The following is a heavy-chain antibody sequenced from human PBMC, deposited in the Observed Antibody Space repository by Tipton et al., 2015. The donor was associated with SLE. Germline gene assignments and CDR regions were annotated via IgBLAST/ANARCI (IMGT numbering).Heavy chain of an antibody. CDR1: GGTFSSYA. V-gene: IGHV1-18*01. D-gene: IGHD6-13*01. J-gene: IGHJ2*01. CDR3: ARGGRSSSWYPGWYFDL. Sequence: QLVQSGAEVKKPGSSVKVSCKASGGTFSSYAISWVRQAPGQGLEWMGWISAYNGNTNYAQKLQGRVTMTTDTSTSTAYMEMRSLRSDDTAVYFCARGGRSSSWYPGWYFDLWGRGTLVTVSS. CDR2: ISAYNGNT.